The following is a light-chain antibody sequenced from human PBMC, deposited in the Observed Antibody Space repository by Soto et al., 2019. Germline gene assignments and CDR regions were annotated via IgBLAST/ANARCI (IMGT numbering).Light chain of an antibody. CDR1: QSISSN. J-gene: IGKJ4*01. CDR3: QQYNNWPPLT. V-gene: IGKV3-15*01. CDR2: GAS. Sequence: EIVMTQSPATLSVSPGERATLSCRASQSISSNLAWYQQKPGQAPRLLIYGASTRATGIPARFSGSGSGTEFNLTISSLQSEDFAVYYCQQYNNWPPLTFGGGTKVEI.